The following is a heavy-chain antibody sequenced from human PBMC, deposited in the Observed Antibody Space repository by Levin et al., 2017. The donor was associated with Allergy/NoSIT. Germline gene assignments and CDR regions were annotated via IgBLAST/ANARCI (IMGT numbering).Heavy chain of an antibody. D-gene: IGHD3-10*01. CDR3: AREGYYGSGRGDV. J-gene: IGHJ6*04. V-gene: IGHV1-69*04. CDR1: GGTFSSYT. Sequence: SVKVSCKASGGTFSSYTISWVRQAPGQGLEWMGRIIPILGIANYAQKFQGRVTITADKSTSTAYMELSSLRSEDTAVYYCAREGYYGSGRGDVWGKGTTVTVSS. CDR2: IIPILGIA.